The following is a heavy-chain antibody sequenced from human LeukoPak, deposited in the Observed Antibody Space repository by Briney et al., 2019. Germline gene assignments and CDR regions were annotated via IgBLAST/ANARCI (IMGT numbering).Heavy chain of an antibody. CDR3: ARVLGEGYCSSTSCPYYYYYGMDV. J-gene: IGHJ6*02. CDR1: GYTLTELS. D-gene: IGHD2-2*01. V-gene: IGHV1-24*01. CDR2: FDPEDGET. Sequence: ASVKVSCKVSGYTLTELSMHWVRQAPGKGLEWMGGFDPEDGETIYAQKFQGRVTMTEDTSTDTAYMELSSLRSEDTAVYYCARVLGEGYCSSTSCPYYYYYGMDVWGQGTTVTVSS.